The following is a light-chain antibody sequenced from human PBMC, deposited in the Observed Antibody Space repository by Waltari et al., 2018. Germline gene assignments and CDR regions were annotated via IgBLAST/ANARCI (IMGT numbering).Light chain of an antibody. Sequence: QSALTQEASVSGTVGQKVTLSWCEQGNNVGTYAVCWHQQISHVAPKTVMFGNSRPSGIPDLFSASKSGTTASLTISCLQPEDEVVYSCSTWDYSLSGYVFGTGTKVTVL. V-gene: IGLV1-44*01. CDR2: GNS. CDR3: STWDYSLSGYV. CDR1: GNNVGTYA. J-gene: IGLJ1*01.